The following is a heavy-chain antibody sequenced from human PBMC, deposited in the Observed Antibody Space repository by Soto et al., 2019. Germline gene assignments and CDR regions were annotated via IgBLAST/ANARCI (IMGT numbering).Heavy chain of an antibody. Sequence: QVQLVQSGAEVKKPGASVTVSCQASGFTFNTYVITWVRQAPGQGLEWLGWISVYHGNTNYAQKDPGRVTMTTETSTSTAYMELRSLKSDDTAVFYRARGGSGSYRMFDYRGQGTLVTVSS. D-gene: IGHD1-26*01. CDR2: ISVYHGNT. CDR1: GFTFNTYV. J-gene: IGHJ4*02. CDR3: ARGGSGSYRMFDY. V-gene: IGHV1-18*01.